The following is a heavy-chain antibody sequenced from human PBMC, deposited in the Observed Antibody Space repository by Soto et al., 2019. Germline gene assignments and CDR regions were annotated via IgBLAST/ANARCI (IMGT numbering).Heavy chain of an antibody. Sequence: PGGSLRLSCAASGFTFSSYEMNWVRQAPGKGLEWVSYISSSGSTIYYADSVKGRFTISRDNAKNSLYLQMNSLRAEDTAVYYCARTPPLGVVISTYYFDYWGQGTLVTVSA. D-gene: IGHD3-3*01. CDR3: ARTPPLGVVISTYYFDY. J-gene: IGHJ4*02. V-gene: IGHV3-48*03. CDR2: ISSSGSTI. CDR1: GFTFSSYE.